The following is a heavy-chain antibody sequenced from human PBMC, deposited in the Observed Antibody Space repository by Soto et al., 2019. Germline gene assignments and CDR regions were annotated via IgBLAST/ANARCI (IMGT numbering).Heavy chain of an antibody. D-gene: IGHD3-10*01. CDR2: ISDDGVSK. CDR1: GFTFSNYG. CDR3: ARAYYFGSGTSYTLYY. V-gene: IGHV3-30*03. J-gene: IGHJ4*02. Sequence: GGSLRLSCAASGFTFSNYGMHWVRQAPGKGLEWVAVISDDGVSKYYADSVQGRFTISRDNSESAVFLQMDSLRPDDTALYFCARAYYFGSGTSYTLYYWGQGTQVTVSS.